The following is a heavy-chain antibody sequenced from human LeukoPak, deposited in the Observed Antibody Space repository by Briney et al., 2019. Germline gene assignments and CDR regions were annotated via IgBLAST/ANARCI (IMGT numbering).Heavy chain of an antibody. CDR2: ISSSSSYI. J-gene: IGHJ6*02. V-gene: IGHV3-21*01. CDR3: ARDSNFYGGNSAYYYGMDV. D-gene: IGHD4-23*01. Sequence: PGGSLRLSCAASGFTFSSYSMNWVRQAPGKGLEWVSSISSSSSYIYYADSVKGRFTISRDNAKNSLYLQMNSLRAEDTAVYYCARDSNFYGGNSAYYYGMDVWGQGTTVTVSS. CDR1: GFTFSSYS.